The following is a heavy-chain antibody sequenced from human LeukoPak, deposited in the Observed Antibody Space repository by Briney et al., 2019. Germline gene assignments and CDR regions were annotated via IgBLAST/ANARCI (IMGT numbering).Heavy chain of an antibody. Sequence: PSETLSLTCAVYGGPFSGDYWSWIRQPPGKGLGWIGEINHSGRTNCNPSLKSRVTISVDTSKNQFSLKLSSVTAADTAVYYCARGRLLWADGMDVWGQGTTVTVSS. CDR3: ARGRLLWADGMDV. CDR1: GGPFSGDY. V-gene: IGHV4-34*01. CDR2: INHSGRT. J-gene: IGHJ6*02. D-gene: IGHD3-10*01.